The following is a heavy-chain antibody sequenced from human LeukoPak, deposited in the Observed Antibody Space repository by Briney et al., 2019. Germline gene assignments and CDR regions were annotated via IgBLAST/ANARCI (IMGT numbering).Heavy chain of an antibody. D-gene: IGHD1-26*01. V-gene: IGHV3-23*01. CDR1: GFTFSNAW. CDR3: ARVGIVGATNHFDY. J-gene: IGHJ4*02. Sequence: PGGSLRLSRAASGFTFSNAWMSWVRQAPGEGLEWVSAISGSGGSTYYADSVKGRFTISRDNSKNTLYLQMNSLRAEDTAVYYCARVGIVGATNHFDYWGQGTLVTVSS. CDR2: ISGSGGST.